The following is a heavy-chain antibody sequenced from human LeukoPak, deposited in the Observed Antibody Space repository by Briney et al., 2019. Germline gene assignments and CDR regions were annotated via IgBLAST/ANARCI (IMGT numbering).Heavy chain of an antibody. V-gene: IGHV4-39*01. CDR3: ARLFYDFWSGHYYYYMDV. Sequence: SETLSLTCTVSGGSISSSTYYWGWIRQPPGKGLEWIGSISYSGSSYYNQSLKSRVTISVDTSKNQFSLKVSSVTAADTAVYYCARLFYDFWSGHYYYYMDVWGKGTTVTVSS. CDR2: ISYSGSS. J-gene: IGHJ6*03. D-gene: IGHD3-3*01. CDR1: GGSISSSTYY.